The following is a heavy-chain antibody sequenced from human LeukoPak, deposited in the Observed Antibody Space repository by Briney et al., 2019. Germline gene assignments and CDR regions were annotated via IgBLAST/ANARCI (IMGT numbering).Heavy chain of an antibody. V-gene: IGHV3-23*01. D-gene: IGHD6-6*01. CDR3: AKDLMIAARPNWFDP. CDR1: GFIFSSYA. CDR2: ISGSGGST. Sequence: PGGSLRLSCAASGFIFSSYAMSWVRQAPGKGLEWVTAISGSGGSTYYADSVKGRFTISRDNSKNTLYLQMNSLRAEDTAVYYCAKDLMIAARPNWFDPWGQGTLVTVSS. J-gene: IGHJ5*02.